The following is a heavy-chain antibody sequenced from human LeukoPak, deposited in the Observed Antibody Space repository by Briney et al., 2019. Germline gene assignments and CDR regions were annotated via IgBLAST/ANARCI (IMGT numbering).Heavy chain of an antibody. J-gene: IGHJ5*02. CDR3: ARAAPHRQVWFDP. CDR2: IYYSGST. CDR1: GGSISSGGYY. Sequence: PSETLSLTCTVSGGSISSGGYYWSWIRQHPGKGLEWIGYIYYSGSTYYNPSLKSRVTISVDTSKNQFSLKLSSVTAADTAVYYCARAAPHRQVWFDPWGQGTLVTVSS. V-gene: IGHV4-31*03.